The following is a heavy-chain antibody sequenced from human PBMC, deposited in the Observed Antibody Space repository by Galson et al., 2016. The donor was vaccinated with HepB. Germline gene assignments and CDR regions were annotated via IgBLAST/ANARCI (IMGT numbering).Heavy chain of an antibody. CDR1: GGSFSGYY. CDR2: INHSGTT. D-gene: IGHD7-27*01. CDR3: ARGQGNWGGLDV. V-gene: IGHV4-34*01. Sequence: SETLSLTCAVYGGSFSGYYWNWIRQPPGKGLEWIGEINHSGTTNYNPSLKSRVTISVDTSKSQFSLKLTSVTAADTAVYYCARGQGNWGGLDVWGQGTTVTVSS. J-gene: IGHJ6*02.